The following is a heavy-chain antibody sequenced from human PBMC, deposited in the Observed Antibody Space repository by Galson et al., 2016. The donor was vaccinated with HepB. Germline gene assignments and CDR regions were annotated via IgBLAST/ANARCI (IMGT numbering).Heavy chain of an antibody. CDR3: AGRDDYRDNFFDY. Sequence: SVKVSCKASGGTFSTFAFGWVRQAPGQGLEWMGQIIPVSGTPDYPQTFQDRVTITADESTSTAFLELSALRSDDTAIYYCAGRDDYRDNFFDYWGQGSLVTVSS. CDR2: IIPVSGTP. J-gene: IGHJ4*02. CDR1: GGTFSTFA. V-gene: IGHV1-69*13. D-gene: IGHD5-24*01.